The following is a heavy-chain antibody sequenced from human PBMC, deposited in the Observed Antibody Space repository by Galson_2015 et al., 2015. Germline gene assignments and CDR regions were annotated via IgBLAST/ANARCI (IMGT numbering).Heavy chain of an antibody. CDR1: GDSVSSNSAT. J-gene: IGHJ4*02. V-gene: IGHV6-1*01. D-gene: IGHD4-17*01. CDR3: ARESDAVTPPLFDY. CDR2: TYYKSTWYN. Sequence: CAISGDSVSSNSATWNWIRQAPSRGLEWLGRTYYKSTWYNDYAVSVKSRITINPDTSKNQFSLQLNSVTPEDTAVYYCARESDAVTPPLFDYWGQGTQVTVSS.